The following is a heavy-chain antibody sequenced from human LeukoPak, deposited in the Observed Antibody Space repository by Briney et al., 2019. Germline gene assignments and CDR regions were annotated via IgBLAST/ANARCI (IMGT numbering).Heavy chain of an antibody. CDR3: ARAKVRGVTYAPFDY. CDR2: IYYSGST. V-gene: IGHV4-59*01. D-gene: IGHD3-10*01. CDR1: GGSIRIYY. Sequence: ETLSLTCTVSGGSIRIYYWSWIRQPPGKGLEWIGYIYYSGSTNYNPSLKSRVTISVDTSKNQFSLKLSSVTAADTAVYYCARAKVRGVTYAPFDYWGQGTLVTVSS. J-gene: IGHJ4*02.